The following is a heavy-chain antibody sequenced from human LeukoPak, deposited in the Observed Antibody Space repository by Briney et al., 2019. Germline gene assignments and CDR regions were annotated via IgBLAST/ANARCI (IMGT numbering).Heavy chain of an antibody. CDR2: ISGSSSST. J-gene: IGHJ5*02. Sequence: GGSLRLSCAASGFTFSSYAMSWVRQAPGKGLEWVSGISGSSSSTNYADFVKGRFTISRDNSKNTLYLQMNSLRAEDTAVYYCANDGYSGYYWASWGQGTLVTVSS. V-gene: IGHV3-23*01. D-gene: IGHD3-3*01. CDR3: ANDGYSGYYWAS. CDR1: GFTFSSYA.